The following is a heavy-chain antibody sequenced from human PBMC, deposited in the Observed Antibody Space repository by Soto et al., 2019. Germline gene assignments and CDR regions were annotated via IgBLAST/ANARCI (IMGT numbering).Heavy chain of an antibody. V-gene: IGHV4-39*01. D-gene: IGHD5-18*01. CDR1: GGSLSSSSYY. CDR3: ARNLDKSGYSYGPGICSY. Sequence: QLQLQESGPGLVKPSETLSLTCTVSGGSLSSSSYYWGWIRQPPGKGLEGIGSIYYSGSTYYNPSLKSRVTISVDTSKNQSSLKLSAVTAAATAVYYCARNLDKSGYSYGPGICSYGGQGTLVTVSS. CDR2: IYYSGST. J-gene: IGHJ4*02.